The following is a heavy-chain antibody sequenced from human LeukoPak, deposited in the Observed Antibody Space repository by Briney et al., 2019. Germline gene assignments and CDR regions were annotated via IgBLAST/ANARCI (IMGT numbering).Heavy chain of an antibody. D-gene: IGHD2-21*02. V-gene: IGHV3-15*01. J-gene: IGHJ6*02. Sequence: GGSLRLSCAASGFTVSSNYMSWVRQAPGKGLEWVGRIKSKTDGGTTDYAAPVKGRFTISRDDSKNTLYLQMNSLKTEDTAVYYCTTLYSTYLFLCEGPPHPDCLFSSDVWGQGTTVTVSS. CDR3: TTLYSTYLFLCEGPPHPDCLFSSDV. CDR2: IKSKTDGGTT. CDR1: GFTVSSNY.